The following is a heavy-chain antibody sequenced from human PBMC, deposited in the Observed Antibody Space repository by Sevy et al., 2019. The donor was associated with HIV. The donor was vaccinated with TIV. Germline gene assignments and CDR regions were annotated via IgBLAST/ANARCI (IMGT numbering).Heavy chain of an antibody. CDR3: ANPRGDFWGGYWFDP. CDR1: GFTFSSYA. V-gene: IGHV3-23*01. J-gene: IGHJ5*02. Sequence: GGSLRLSCAASGFTFSSYAMSWVRQAPGKGLEWVSAISGSGGSTYYADSVKGRFTISRANSKNTLYLKMNSLRAEDTAGYYCANPRGDFWGGYWFDPWGQGTLVTVSS. D-gene: IGHD3-3*01. CDR2: ISGSGGST.